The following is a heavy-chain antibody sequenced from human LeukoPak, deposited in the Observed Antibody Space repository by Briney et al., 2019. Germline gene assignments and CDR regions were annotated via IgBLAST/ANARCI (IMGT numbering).Heavy chain of an antibody. J-gene: IGHJ3*02. CDR2: INPSVGST. CDR1: GYTFTSYD. D-gene: IGHD2-15*01. Sequence: ASVKVSCKASGYTFTSYDMHWVRQAPGQGLEWMGIINPSVGSTSYAQKFQGRVTMTRDTSTSTVYMELSSLRSEDTAVYYCTRALEYCRGGSCTDAFDIWGQGTMVTVSS. CDR3: TRALEYCRGGSCTDAFDI. V-gene: IGHV1-46*01.